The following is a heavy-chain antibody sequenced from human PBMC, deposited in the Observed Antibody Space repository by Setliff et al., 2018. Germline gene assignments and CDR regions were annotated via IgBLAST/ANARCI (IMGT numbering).Heavy chain of an antibody. V-gene: IGHV3-21*01. CDR1: GFNFSSYA. J-gene: IGHJ4*02. D-gene: IGHD2-15*01. Sequence: GGSLRLSCAASGFNFSSYAFNWVRQAPGKGLEWVSSISSRSTYIYYADSLKGRFTISRDNAKNSLYLQMNSLRAEDTAVYYCARFACSGGSCYLSSSDYWGQGTLVTVSS. CDR3: ARFACSGGSCYLSSSDY. CDR2: ISSRSTYI.